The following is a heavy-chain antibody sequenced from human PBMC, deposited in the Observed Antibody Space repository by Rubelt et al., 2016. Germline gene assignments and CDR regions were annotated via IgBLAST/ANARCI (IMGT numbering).Heavy chain of an antibody. V-gene: IGHV3-33*06. Sequence: TFTSYGMHWVRQAPGKGLESVAVIWSDGSNKDYADSVKGRFTISRDNSKNTLYLEINSLRGEDTAVYYCAKGGSDWLSYYLFDSWGQGTLVTVSS. CDR2: IWSDGSNK. J-gene: IGHJ4*02. CDR3: AKGGSDWLSYYLFDS. D-gene: IGHD3-9*01. CDR1: TFTSYG.